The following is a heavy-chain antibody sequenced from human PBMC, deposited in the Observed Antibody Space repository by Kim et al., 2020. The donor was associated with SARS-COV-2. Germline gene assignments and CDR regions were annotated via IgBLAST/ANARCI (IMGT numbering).Heavy chain of an antibody. CDR2: MKQDGGDK. D-gene: IGHD3-16*01. J-gene: IGHJ4*02. V-gene: IGHV3-7*01. CDR3: ARYTWGYFDY. CDR1: GFTFSNYW. Sequence: GGSLRLSCAASGFTFSNYWLSWVRQAPGKGLEWVATMKQDGGDKYYVDSVKGRFTISRDNAKNSLFLQMNSLVAEDTAVYYCARYTWGYFDYWGQGTLVTVSA.